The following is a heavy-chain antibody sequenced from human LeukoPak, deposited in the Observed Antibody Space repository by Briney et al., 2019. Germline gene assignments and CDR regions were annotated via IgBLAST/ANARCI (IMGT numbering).Heavy chain of an antibody. D-gene: IGHD3-22*01. V-gene: IGHV1-8*01. CDR2: MNPNSGNT. J-gene: IGHJ4*02. CDR1: GYTFTSYD. CDR3: ARGKYYDSSGYYYAPFDY. Sequence: ASVKVSCKASGYTFTSYDINWVRQATGQGLEWMGWMNPNSGNTGYAQKFQGRVTMTRDTSISTAYMELSRLRSDDTAVYYCARGKYYDSSGYYYAPFDYWGQGTLVTVSS.